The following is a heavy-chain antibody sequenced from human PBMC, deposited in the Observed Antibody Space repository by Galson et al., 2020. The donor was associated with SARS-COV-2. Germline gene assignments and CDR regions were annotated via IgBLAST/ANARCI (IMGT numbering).Heavy chain of an antibody. Sequence: GGSLRLSCKGSGYSFTTYWIAWVRQTPGKGLEWMGIIYPGDSDTRYSPSFQGQVTISADKSIVTTYLQWSRLKASDTAMYYCARVTSLTGDFDYWGQGTLVTVSS. CDR3: ARVTSLTGDFDY. D-gene: IGHD3-16*01. V-gene: IGHV5-51*01. J-gene: IGHJ4*02. CDR2: IYPGDSDT. CDR1: GYSFTTYW.